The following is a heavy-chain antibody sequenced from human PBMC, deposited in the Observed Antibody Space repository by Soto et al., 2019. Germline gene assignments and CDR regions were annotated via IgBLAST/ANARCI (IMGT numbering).Heavy chain of an antibody. Sequence: PGGSQRLSCAASGFTFSSYAVSWVRQAPGKGLEWVSAISGSGGSTYYADSVKGRFTISRDNSKNTLYLQMNSLRAEDTAVYYCAKGTHSVHTNYYYGMDVWGQGTTVTVSS. CDR2: ISGSGGST. V-gene: IGHV3-23*01. CDR1: GFTFSSYA. D-gene: IGHD3-3*01. CDR3: AKGTHSVHTNYYYGMDV. J-gene: IGHJ6*02.